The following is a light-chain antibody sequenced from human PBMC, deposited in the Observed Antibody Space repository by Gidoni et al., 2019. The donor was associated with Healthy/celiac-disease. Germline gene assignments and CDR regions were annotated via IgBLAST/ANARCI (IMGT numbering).Light chain of an antibody. CDR3: MQALRTPYT. J-gene: IGKJ4*01. Sequence: DIVMTQSPLSLPVTPGEPASISCSCSPSLLHSNGYNYLDWYLQKPGQPPQLLIYWGSNRASGVPDRFSGSGSGTDFTLTISRVEAEDVGVYYCMQALRTPYTFGGGTKVEIK. V-gene: IGKV2-28*01. CDR2: WGS. CDR1: PSLLHSNGYNY.